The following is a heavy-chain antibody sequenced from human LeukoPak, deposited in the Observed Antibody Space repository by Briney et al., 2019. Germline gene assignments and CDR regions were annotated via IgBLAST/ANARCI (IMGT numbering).Heavy chain of an antibody. D-gene: IGHD1-26*01. Sequence: SETLSLTCAVYGGSFSGYYWSWTRQPPGEGLEWIGEINHSGSTNYNPSLKSRVPISVDTSKNQFSLKLSSVTAADTAVYYCARVHSGSYSGVYYFDYWGQGTLVTVSS. J-gene: IGHJ4*02. V-gene: IGHV4-34*01. CDR1: GGSFSGYY. CDR2: INHSGST. CDR3: ARVHSGSYSGVYYFDY.